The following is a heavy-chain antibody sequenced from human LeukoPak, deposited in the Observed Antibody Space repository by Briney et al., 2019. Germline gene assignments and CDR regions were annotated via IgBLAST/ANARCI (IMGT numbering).Heavy chain of an antibody. Sequence: GESLKISCKASGYSFTNYWIGWVRQMPGKGLEWMGIIYPGDSDTRYSPSFQGQVTTSADKSISTAYLQWSSLKASDTAMYYCARPGIVGLTTFDYWGQGTLVTVSS. CDR2: IYPGDSDT. J-gene: IGHJ4*02. V-gene: IGHV5-51*01. CDR3: ARPGIVGLTTFDY. D-gene: IGHD1-26*01. CDR1: GYSFTNYW.